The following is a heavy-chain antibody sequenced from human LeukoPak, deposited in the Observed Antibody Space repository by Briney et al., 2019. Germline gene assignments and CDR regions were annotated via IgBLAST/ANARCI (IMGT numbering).Heavy chain of an antibody. CDR3: AELGITMIGGV. CDR2: ISGSGGST. J-gene: IGHJ6*04. Sequence: GGSLRLSRAASGLTFSSYTMNWVRQAPGKGLEWVSAISGSGGSTYYADSVKGRFTISRDNAKNSLYLQMNSLRAEDTAVYYCAELGITMIGGVWGKGTTVTISS. D-gene: IGHD3-10*02. V-gene: IGHV3-23*01. CDR1: GLTFSSYT.